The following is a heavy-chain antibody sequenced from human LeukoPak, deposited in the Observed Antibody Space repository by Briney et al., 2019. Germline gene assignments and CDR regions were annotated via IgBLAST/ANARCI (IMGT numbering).Heavy chain of an antibody. J-gene: IGHJ4*02. V-gene: IGHV1-18*01. CDR3: ARSSSSPGSVADY. CDR1: GYTFTSYS. CDR2: ISAYNGDT. Sequence: ASVKVSCKASGYTFTSYSISWVRQAPGQGLEWMGWISAYNGDTNYAQKLQGRVTMTTDTSTSTAHMELRSLTSDDTAVYFCARSSSSPGSVADYWGQGTLVTVSP. D-gene: IGHD6-13*01.